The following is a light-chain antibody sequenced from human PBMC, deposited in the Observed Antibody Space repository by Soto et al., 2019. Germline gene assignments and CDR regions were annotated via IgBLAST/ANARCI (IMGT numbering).Light chain of an antibody. CDR3: QQYNSYPWT. V-gene: IGKV1-5*03. J-gene: IGKJ1*01. CDR1: HSISSW. Sequence: DIQMTQSPSTLSASVGDRVIITCRASHSISSWLAWYQQKAGKAPKLLIYKASSLESGVPSRFSGSGSGTEFTLTISSLQPDDFATYYCQQYNSYPWTFGQGTKVEIK. CDR2: KAS.